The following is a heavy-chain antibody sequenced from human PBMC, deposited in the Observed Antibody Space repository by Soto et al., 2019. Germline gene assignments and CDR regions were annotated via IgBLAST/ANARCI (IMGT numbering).Heavy chain of an antibody. CDR2: FNANNGNT. D-gene: IGHD3-3*01. CDR3: ARIFWSGYRFEDY. J-gene: IGHJ4*02. CDR1: GYTFTDYV. Sequence: ASVKVSCKASGYTFTDYVISWVRQAPGQGLEWMGYFNANNGNTNYAQKLQGRVTMTTDTSTSTAYMELRSLRSDDTAVYYCARIFWSGYRFEDYWGQGTLDTVSS. V-gene: IGHV1-18*01.